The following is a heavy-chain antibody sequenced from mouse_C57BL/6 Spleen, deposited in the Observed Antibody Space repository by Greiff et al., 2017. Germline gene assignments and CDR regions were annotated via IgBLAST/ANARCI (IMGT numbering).Heavy chain of an antibody. D-gene: IGHD2-1*01. J-gene: IGHJ2*02. Sequence: EVMLVESEGGLVQPGSSMKLSCTASGFTFSDYYMAWVRQVPEKGLEWVANINYDGSSTYYLDSLKSRFIISIDNAKNILYLQMSSLTSEDTATYYCARFTYGNYYFADWGQGTSLTVSS. V-gene: IGHV5-16*01. CDR2: INYDGSST. CDR1: GFTFSDYY. CDR3: ARFTYGNYYFAD.